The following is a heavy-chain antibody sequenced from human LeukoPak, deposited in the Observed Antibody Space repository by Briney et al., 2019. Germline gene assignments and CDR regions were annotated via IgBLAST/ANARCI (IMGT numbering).Heavy chain of an antibody. D-gene: IGHD3-10*01. J-gene: IGHJ3*02. CDR1: GYNFADYW. V-gene: IGHV5-51*01. CDR2: IYPDDSET. Sequence: GESLKISCKASGYNFADYWIGWVRQTPGKGLEWMGIIYPDDSETKNGPSFEGQVTISVDESTSTAYLQWSSLKASDTAVYYCARRLLAVSNTMVWGPADAFDIWGQGTTVTVSS. CDR3: ARRLLAVSNTMVWGPADAFDI.